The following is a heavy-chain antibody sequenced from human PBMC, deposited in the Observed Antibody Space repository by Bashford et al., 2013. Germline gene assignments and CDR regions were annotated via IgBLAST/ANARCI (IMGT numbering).Heavy chain of an antibody. Sequence: GGPVRLSCAASGFTFSTYSMNWVRQAPGRGLEWVSYISSGSSTIYYADSVKGRFTISRDNAKDSLSLEMRSLRADDTALYFCASHRFHDGVDFYSGPNFFDPWGQGTLVTVSS. CDR1: GFTFSTYS. CDR3: ASHRFHDGVDFYSGPNFFDP. CDR2: ISSGSSTI. J-gene: IGHJ5*02. D-gene: IGHD2-8*01. V-gene: IGHV3-48*04.